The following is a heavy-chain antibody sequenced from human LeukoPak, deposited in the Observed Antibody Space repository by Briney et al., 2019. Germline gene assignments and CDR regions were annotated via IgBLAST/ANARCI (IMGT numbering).Heavy chain of an antibody. J-gene: IGHJ5*02. Sequence: SETLSLTCAVYGGSFSAYYWSWIRQPPGKGLEWIGEPNHSGSANYNPSLKSRVGISIDTSKNQFSLEMSSVAAADTAVYYCARGRGARSSRWYNWFDPWGQGTLVTVSS. CDR1: GGSFSAYY. CDR3: ARGRGARSSRWYNWFDP. CDR2: PNHSGSA. D-gene: IGHD6-13*01. V-gene: IGHV4-34*01.